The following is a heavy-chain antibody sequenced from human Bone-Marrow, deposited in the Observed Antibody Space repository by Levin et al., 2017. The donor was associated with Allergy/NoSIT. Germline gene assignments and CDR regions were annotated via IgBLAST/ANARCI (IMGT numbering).Heavy chain of an antibody. D-gene: IGHD4-23*01. Sequence: GESLKISCAASGFTFSSYSMNWVRQAPGKGLEWVSYISSSSSTIYYADSVKGRFTISRDNAKNSLYLQMNSLRDEDTAVYYCARDSPDYGGNIFDYWGQGTLVTVSS. CDR2: ISSSSSTI. CDR1: GFTFSSYS. CDR3: ARDSPDYGGNIFDY. V-gene: IGHV3-48*02. J-gene: IGHJ4*02.